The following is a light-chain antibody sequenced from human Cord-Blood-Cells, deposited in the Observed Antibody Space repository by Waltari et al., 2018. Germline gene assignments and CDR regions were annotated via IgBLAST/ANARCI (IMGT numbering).Light chain of an antibody. CDR1: SSDVGGYNY. CDR3: CSYAGSYTWV. Sequence: QSALTQPRSVSGSPGPSVTIPCTGTSSDVGGYNYVSWSQQHPGKAPKLMIYDVSNRPSGVPDRCSGSKSGNTASLTISGLQAEDEADYCCCSYAGSYTWVFGGGTKLTVL. V-gene: IGLV2-11*01. CDR2: DVS. J-gene: IGLJ3*02.